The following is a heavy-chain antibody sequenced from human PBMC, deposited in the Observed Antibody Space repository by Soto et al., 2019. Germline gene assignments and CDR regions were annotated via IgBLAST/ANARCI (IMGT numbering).Heavy chain of an antibody. CDR2: TYLDGRI. V-gene: IGHV4-39*01. D-gene: IGHD6-13*01. Sequence: QVQLQESGPRLVKPSETVSLTCSVSGVPISSTSYFWAWIRQPPGKGMEWIGSTYLDGRISYNPTLESRLTISLDTSKNHFSLTMTTETAPDTALYYCARRGYGLDVWGQGTTVKVSS. CDR3: ARRGYGLDV. J-gene: IGHJ6*02. CDR1: GVPISSTSYF.